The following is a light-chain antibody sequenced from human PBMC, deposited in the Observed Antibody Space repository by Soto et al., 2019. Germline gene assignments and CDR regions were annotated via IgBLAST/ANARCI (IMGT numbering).Light chain of an antibody. J-gene: IGLJ1*01. V-gene: IGLV1-44*01. CDR3: ATWDDSLNGYV. CDR2: GNN. CDR1: SSNIGSNT. Sequence: QPVLTQPPSASGTPGQRVTISCSGSSSNIGSNTVIWYQQLPGTAPNLPIFGNNQRPSGVPDRFSGSKSGTSASLAISGLQSEDEADYYCATWDDSLNGYVFGTGTKVTVL.